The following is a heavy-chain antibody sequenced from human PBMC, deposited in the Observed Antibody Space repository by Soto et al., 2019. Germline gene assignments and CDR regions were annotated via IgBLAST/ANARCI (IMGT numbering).Heavy chain of an antibody. CDR3: ARGLTH. D-gene: IGHD6-19*01. Sequence: QVQLQESGPGLVKPSQTLSLTCTVSGGSISSGGYYWSWIRQHPGKGLEWIGYIYYSGSTYYNPALQSRVTIAVDTAKTPGSLRLSSVAAADTSVYSCARGLTHWVQGTLVTVSS. J-gene: IGHJ4*02. CDR1: GGSISSGGYY. CDR2: IYYSGST. V-gene: IGHV4-31*03.